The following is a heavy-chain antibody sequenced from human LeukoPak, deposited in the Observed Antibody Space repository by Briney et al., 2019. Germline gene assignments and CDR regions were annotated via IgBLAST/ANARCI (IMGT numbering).Heavy chain of an antibody. J-gene: IGHJ3*01. V-gene: IGHV3-7*01. Sequence: PGGSLRLSCAASGFIFSSSWMSWVRQAPGKGLEWVANIKTDGSEKQYVDSVKGRFAISRDNATNSLYLQMNSLRAEDTAVYYCAREPFDSGDRYYGAFDLWGQGTMVTVSS. CDR2: IKTDGSEK. CDR3: AREPFDSGDRYYGAFDL. CDR1: GFIFSSSW. D-gene: IGHD3-22*01.